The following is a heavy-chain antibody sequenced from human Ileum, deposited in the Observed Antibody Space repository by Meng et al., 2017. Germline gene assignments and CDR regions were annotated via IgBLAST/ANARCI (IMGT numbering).Heavy chain of an antibody. V-gene: IGHV1-3*01. Sequence: QVQLVQSGAEVKKPGASVTVSCKASGYTFTSYTMHWVRQAPGQRLEWMGWINAANGNTKYSQKFQGRVTITGDTSASTASMELNSLRSEDTAIYFCAREINRGSSWFDYWGQGTLVTSPQ. D-gene: IGHD6-13*01. CDR3: AREINRGSSWFDY. CDR2: INAANGNT. CDR1: GYTFTSYT. J-gene: IGHJ4*02.